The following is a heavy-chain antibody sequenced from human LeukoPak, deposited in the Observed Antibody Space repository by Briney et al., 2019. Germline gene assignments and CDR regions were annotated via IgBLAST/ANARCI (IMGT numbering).Heavy chain of an antibody. D-gene: IGHD1-26*01. Sequence: SGPTLVNPTQTLTLTCTFSGFSLSTSGVGVGWIRQPPGKALEWLALIYWDDDKRYSPSLKSRLTITKDTSKNQVVLTMTNMDPVDTATYYCAHSRPSGSYAYSWFDPWGQGTLVTVSS. CDR3: AHSRPSGSYAYSWFDP. CDR1: GFSLSTSGVG. V-gene: IGHV2-5*02. CDR2: IYWDDDK. J-gene: IGHJ5*02.